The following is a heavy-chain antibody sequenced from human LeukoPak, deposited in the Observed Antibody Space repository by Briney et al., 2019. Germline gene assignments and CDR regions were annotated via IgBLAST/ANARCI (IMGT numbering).Heavy chain of an antibody. Sequence: GASVKVSFTSSGYTFTSYGISWMRQAPAQGLERKGWISAYSGNTNYAQKLQGRVTMTTDTSTSTAYMELRSLRSDDTAVYYCARGFDIVAMYLDYWGQGTLVSVSS. D-gene: IGHD5-12*01. V-gene: IGHV1-18*01. CDR3: ARGFDIVAMYLDY. J-gene: IGHJ4*02. CDR2: ISAYSGNT. CDR1: GYTFTSYG.